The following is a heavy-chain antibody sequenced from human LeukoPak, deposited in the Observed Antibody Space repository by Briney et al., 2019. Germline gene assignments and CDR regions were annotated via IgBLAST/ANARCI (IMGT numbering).Heavy chain of an antibody. V-gene: IGHV3-74*01. CDR1: GFSFSSHW. Sequence: QSGGSLRLSCAGSGFSFSSHWLHWVRQVPGKGLEWVARINGDGIAINYADSVKGRFTISRDNAKNTVYLQMNSLRVEDTAVFYWARGGPPFYWGGGPPVTVSS. CDR3: ARGGPPFY. J-gene: IGHJ4*02. CDR2: INGDGIAI.